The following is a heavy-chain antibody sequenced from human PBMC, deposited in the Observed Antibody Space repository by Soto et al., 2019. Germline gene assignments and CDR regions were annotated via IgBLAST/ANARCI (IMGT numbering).Heavy chain of an antibody. D-gene: IGHD3-10*01. CDR3: ARAPPNYYGSGSYFSGYYYYYMDV. CDR2: INAGNGNT. CDR1: GYTFTSYA. Sequence: ASVKVSCKASGYTFTSYAMHWVRQAPGQRLEWMGWINAGNGNTKYSQKFQGRVTITRDTSASTAHMELSSLRSEDTAVYYCARAPPNYYGSGSYFSGYYYYYMDVWGKGTTVTVSS. J-gene: IGHJ6*03. V-gene: IGHV1-3*01.